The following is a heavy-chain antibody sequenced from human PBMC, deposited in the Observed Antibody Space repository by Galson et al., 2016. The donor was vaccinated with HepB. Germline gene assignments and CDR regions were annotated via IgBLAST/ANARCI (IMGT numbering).Heavy chain of an antibody. CDR1: GGSISGHH. CDR3: ARDRGSAAGFDY. CDR2: IYYSGST. V-gene: IGHV4-59*11. D-gene: IGHD6-13*01. Sequence: SETLSLTCTVSGGSISGHHWSWIRQPPGKGLEWIGYIYYSGSTNQNPSLKSRVTISVDTSKNQFSLQLRSVTAADTAVYYCARDRGSAAGFDYWGQGTLVTVSS. J-gene: IGHJ4*02.